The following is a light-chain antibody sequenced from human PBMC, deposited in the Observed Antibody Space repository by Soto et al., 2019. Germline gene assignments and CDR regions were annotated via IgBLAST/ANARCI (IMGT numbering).Light chain of an antibody. J-gene: IGKJ4*01. V-gene: IGKV3-20*01. CDR2: GAS. CDR3: QRYGSSPLT. CDR1: QSVSSSY. Sequence: EIVLTQSPGTLSLSPGERATLSCRASQSVSSSYLAWYQQKPGQAPRLLIYGASSRATGIPDRFSGSGSGTDFTLTISRLEAEDFAVYYCQRYGSSPLTFGGGTKVEIK.